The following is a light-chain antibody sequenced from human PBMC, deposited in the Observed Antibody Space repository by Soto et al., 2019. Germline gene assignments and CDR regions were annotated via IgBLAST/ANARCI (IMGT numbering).Light chain of an antibody. CDR2: GAS. J-gene: IGKJ1*01. CDR3: QHYGSPPRT. V-gene: IGKV3-20*01. Sequence: EIVLTQSPGTLSLSPGERATPSCRASQGLGASYLAWSQQKPGQTPRLLIFGASIRAAGIPARFSGGGSGTDFTLTISRLELGDFAVYYGQHYGSPPRTFGQGTKVEIK. CDR1: QGLGASY.